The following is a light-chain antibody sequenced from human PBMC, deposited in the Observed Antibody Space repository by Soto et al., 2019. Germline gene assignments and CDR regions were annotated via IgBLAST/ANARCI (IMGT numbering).Light chain of an antibody. CDR2: GAS. J-gene: IGKJ1*01. Sequence: VLTQSPGTLSLSPGERATLSCRASQSVSSNYLAWYQQKPGQAPRLLIYGASTRATGIPDRFSGSGSGTDFTLTISRLEPEDFAVYYCQEYGMSRTFGQGTKVDI. CDR3: QEYGMSRT. V-gene: IGKV3-20*01. CDR1: QSVSSNY.